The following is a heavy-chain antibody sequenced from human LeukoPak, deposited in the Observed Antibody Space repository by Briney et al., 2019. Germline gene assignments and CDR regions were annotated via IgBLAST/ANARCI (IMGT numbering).Heavy chain of an antibody. CDR3: ARTSSSGLVGGYYFDY. D-gene: IGHD6-19*01. J-gene: IGHJ4*02. CDR2: IYDSGST. V-gene: IGHV4-59*08. CDR1: GGFISGHY. Sequence: SETLSLTCTVSGGFISGHYWTWIRQPPGKGLEWIGYIYDSGSTTYNPALKSRVTISVDTSKNQFSLKLSSVTAADTAVYYCARTSSSGLVGGYYFDYWGQGTLVTVSS.